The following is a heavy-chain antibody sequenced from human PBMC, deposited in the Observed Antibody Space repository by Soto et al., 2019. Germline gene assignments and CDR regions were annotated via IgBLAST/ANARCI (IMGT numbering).Heavy chain of an antibody. J-gene: IGHJ6*02. V-gene: IGHV3-13*04. D-gene: IGHD3-16*01. Sequence: GGSLRLSCAASGFTFNRYWMHWVRRAPGEGLVWVAAISTAGDTYYLGSVKGRFTISREDAKNSLSLQMNSLRVGDTAVYYCARGGDRFDGMDVWGQGTTVTVSS. CDR1: GFTFNRYW. CDR2: ISTAGDT. CDR3: ARGGDRFDGMDV.